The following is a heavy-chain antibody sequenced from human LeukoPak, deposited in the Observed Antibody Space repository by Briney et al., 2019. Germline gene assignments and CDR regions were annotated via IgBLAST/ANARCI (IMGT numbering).Heavy chain of an antibody. D-gene: IGHD3-22*01. V-gene: IGHV4-61*02. J-gene: IGHJ6*02. Sequence: PSETLSLTCTVSGGSISSGSYYGSWIRQPAGKGLEWIGRIYTSGSTAYNPSLESRLTISVEKSKNQISVKLSSVTAADTAVYYCARQKIVSVSGYYSTSYNHYGMDVWGQGTTVTVSS. CDR1: GGSISSGSYY. CDR3: ARQKIVSVSGYYSTSYNHYGMDV. CDR2: IYTSGST.